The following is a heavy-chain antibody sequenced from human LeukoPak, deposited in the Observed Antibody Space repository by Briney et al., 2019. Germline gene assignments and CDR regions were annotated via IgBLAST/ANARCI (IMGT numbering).Heavy chain of an antibody. CDR2: IKSKTDGGTT. D-gene: IGHD3-16*01. J-gene: IGHJ3*02. CDR1: GFTFSNAW. V-gene: IGHV3-15*01. CDR3: TTDAYDYAVQAAFDI. Sequence: GGSLRLSCAASGFTFSNAWMSWVRQAPGKGLEWVGRIKSKTDGGTTDYAAPVKGRITISRDDSKNTLYLQMNSLKTEDTAVYYCTTDAYDYAVQAAFDIWGQGTMVTVSS.